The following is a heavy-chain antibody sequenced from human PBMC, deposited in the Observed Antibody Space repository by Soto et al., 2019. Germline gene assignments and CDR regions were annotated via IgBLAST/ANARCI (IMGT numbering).Heavy chain of an antibody. J-gene: IGHJ6*02. CDR2: ISYDGGNR. V-gene: IGHV3-30*03. CDR3: TKILGYCSNSRCSNAFYYYCGMDF. CDR1: GFTFNNYG. D-gene: IGHD2-2*01. Sequence: PGGSLRLSCAASGFTFNNYGMHWVRQAPGKGLEWVAVISYDGGNRYYADSVKGRFTISRDNPKNTLYLQMNSLRAEDTAVYYWTKILGYCSNSRCSNAFYYYCGMDFCGQGTTVTVYS.